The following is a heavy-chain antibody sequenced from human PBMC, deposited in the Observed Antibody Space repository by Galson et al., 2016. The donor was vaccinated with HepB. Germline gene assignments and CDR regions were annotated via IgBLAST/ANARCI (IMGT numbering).Heavy chain of an antibody. Sequence: SLRLSCAASGFRFGTYAMHWVRQAPGKGLVWVSRIKSDGSSISHADSVKGRFTISRDNANNTFYLQMNSLRPEDTAVYYCVRAGSYYDFWSGFYTHGMDVWGQGTTVIVSS. CDR1: GFRFGTYA. V-gene: IGHV3-74*01. J-gene: IGHJ6*02. CDR3: VRAGSYYDFWSGFYTHGMDV. CDR2: IKSDGSSI. D-gene: IGHD3-3*01.